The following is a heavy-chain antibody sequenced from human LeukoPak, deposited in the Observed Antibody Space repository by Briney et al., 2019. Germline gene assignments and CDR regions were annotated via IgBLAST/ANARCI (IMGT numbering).Heavy chain of an antibody. J-gene: IGHJ4*02. CDR3: ARGSTAMVTPLKYYFDY. V-gene: IGHV4-34*01. CDR2: INHSGST. Sequence: PSETLSLTCAVYGGSFSGYYWSWIRQPPGKGLEWIGEINHSGSTNYNPSLKSRVTISVDTSKNQFSLKLSSVTAADTAVYYCARGSTAMVTPLKYYFDYWGQGTLVTVSS. D-gene: IGHD5-18*01. CDR1: GGSFSGYY.